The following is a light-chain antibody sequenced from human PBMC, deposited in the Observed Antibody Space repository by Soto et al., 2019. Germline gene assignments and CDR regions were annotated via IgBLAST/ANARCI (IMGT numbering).Light chain of an antibody. CDR3: QQRSNWPQYT. Sequence: EIVLTQSPATLSLSPGERATLSCRASQSVSSYLAMYQQKPGQAPRLLIYDASNRVTGISARFSGSESGTDFTLTISSLEPEDFGVYYCQQRSNWPQYTFGQGTKLELK. V-gene: IGKV3-11*01. CDR2: DAS. J-gene: IGKJ2*01. CDR1: QSVSSY.